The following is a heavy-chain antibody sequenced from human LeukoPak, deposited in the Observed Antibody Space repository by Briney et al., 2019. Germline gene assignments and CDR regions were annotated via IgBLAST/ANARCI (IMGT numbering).Heavy chain of an antibody. CDR2: IYTSGST. V-gene: IGHV4-4*07. J-gene: IGHJ6*02. CDR1: GGSISSYY. CDR3: AKASVTTSKGYYYYGMDV. D-gene: IGHD4-17*01. Sequence: PSETLSLTCTVSGGSISSYYWSWIRQPAGKRLEWIGRIYTSGSTNYNPSLKSRVTMSVDTSKNQFSLKLSSVTAADTAVYYCAKASVTTSKGYYYYGMDVWGQGTTVTVSS.